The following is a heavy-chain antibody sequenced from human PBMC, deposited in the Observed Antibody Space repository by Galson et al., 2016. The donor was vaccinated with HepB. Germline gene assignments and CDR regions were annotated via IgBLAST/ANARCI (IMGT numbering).Heavy chain of an antibody. CDR2: IYHTGTS. D-gene: IGHD4/OR15-4a*01. CDR3: TRGTLGTVATMAFDY. V-gene: IGHV4-4*02. J-gene: IGHJ4*02. Sequence: SETLSLTCAVSGASVNSSNWWTWVRQAPGTGLEWIGEIYHTGTSNNNPSLLSRFTMSIDNSRNHFSLNLNAVTAADTAVYYCTRGTLGTVATMAFDYRGQGTLVSVSS. CDR1: GASVNSSNW.